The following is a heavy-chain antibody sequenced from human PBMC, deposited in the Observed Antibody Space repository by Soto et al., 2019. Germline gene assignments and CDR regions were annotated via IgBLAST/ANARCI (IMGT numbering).Heavy chain of an antibody. Sequence: ASVKVSSKASGYTFTSYGISWVRQAPGQGLEWMGWISAYNGNTNYAQKLQGRVTMTTDTSTSTGYRELRGLRCEDTAVCYCGYCLYYYDTNHGIETTWFDPWGQGTLVTVSS. CDR2: ISAYNGNT. V-gene: IGHV1-18*01. D-gene: IGHD3-22*01. CDR1: GYTFTSYG. J-gene: IGHJ5*02. CDR3: GYCLYYYDTNHGIETTWFDP.